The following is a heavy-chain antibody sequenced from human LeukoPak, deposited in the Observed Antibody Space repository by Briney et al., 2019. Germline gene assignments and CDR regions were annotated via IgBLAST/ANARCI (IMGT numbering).Heavy chain of an antibody. J-gene: IGHJ4*02. CDR2: IYYSGRT. D-gene: IGHD3-22*01. CDR1: GGSISSSAHY. Sequence: SETLSLTCTVSGGSISSSAHYWGYIRQPPGKGLEWIGYIYYSGRTYYNPSLKSRVTISVDTSKNQFSLKMTSVTAADTAMYYCARHYFDSSGYSYFFDYWGQGTLVTVSS. CDR3: ARHYFDSSGYSYFFDY. V-gene: IGHV4-39*01.